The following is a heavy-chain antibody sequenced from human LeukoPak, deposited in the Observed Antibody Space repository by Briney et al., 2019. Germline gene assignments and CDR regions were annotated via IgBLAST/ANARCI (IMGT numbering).Heavy chain of an antibody. Sequence: PGGSLRLSCAASGFGFDEYAMHWVRQAPGKGLEWVSVISADGSGTYYADSVKGRFTISRDNRKHSVYLQMDSLRTEDIALYYCAKDGYNTSPHWGQGTLVTVSS. V-gene: IGHV3-43*02. D-gene: IGHD1-14*01. J-gene: IGHJ4*02. CDR3: AKDGYNTSPH. CDR1: GFGFDEYA. CDR2: ISADGSGT.